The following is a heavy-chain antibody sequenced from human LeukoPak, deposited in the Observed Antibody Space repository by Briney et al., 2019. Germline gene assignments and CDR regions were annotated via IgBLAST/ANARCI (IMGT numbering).Heavy chain of an antibody. D-gene: IGHD3-9*01. J-gene: IGHJ4*02. CDR1: GFTFRSYA. CDR3: ATELRYVGGYFDY. V-gene: IGHV3-53*01. Sequence: GGSLRLSCAASGFTFRSYAMNWVRQAPGKGPEWVSVILTGDNTYYSDSVRGRFTISRDHSRNTLYLQMNNLRAEDTAVYYCATELRYVGGYFDYWGQGTLVTVSS. CDR2: ILTGDNT.